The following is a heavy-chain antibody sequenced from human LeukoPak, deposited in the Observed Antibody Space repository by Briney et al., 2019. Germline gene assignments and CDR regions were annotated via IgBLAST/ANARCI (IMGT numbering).Heavy chain of an antibody. Sequence: GGSLRLSCAASGLTFSSYAMSWVRQAPGKGLEWVSAISGSGGSTYYADSVKGRFTISRDNSKNTLYLQMNSLRAEDTAVYYCAKVPLAAAAPYYFDYWGQGTLVTVSS. CDR3: AKVPLAAAAPYYFDY. CDR2: ISGSGGST. CDR1: GLTFSSYA. V-gene: IGHV3-23*01. J-gene: IGHJ4*02. D-gene: IGHD6-13*01.